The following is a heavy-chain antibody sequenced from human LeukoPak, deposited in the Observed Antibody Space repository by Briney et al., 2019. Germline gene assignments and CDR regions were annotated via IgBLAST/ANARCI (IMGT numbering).Heavy chain of an antibody. Sequence: ASVKVSCKASGSTYTDYYMHWVRQAPGQGLEWMGWINPNSGGTNFAQKFQGRVTMTRDTSISTAYMELNRLRSDDTAMYYCARILSYSSSWNEFDYWGQGTLVTVSS. CDR1: GSTYTDYY. CDR2: INPNSGGT. J-gene: IGHJ4*02. D-gene: IGHD6-13*01. CDR3: ARILSYSSSWNEFDY. V-gene: IGHV1-2*02.